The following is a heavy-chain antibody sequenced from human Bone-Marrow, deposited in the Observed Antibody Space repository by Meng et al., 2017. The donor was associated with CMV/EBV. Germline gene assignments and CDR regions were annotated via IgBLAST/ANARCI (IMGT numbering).Heavy chain of an antibody. CDR1: GGSISSSSYY. CDR3: ARRVVGFSAFDI. V-gene: IGHV4-39*01. D-gene: IGHD1-26*01. J-gene: IGHJ3*02. Sequence: SETLSLTCTVSGGSISSSSYYWGWIRQPPGKGLEWIGSIYYSGSTYYNPSLKSRVTISVDTSKNQFSLKLSSVTAADTAVYYCARRVVGFSAFDIWGQGKMVTVSS. CDR2: IYYSGST.